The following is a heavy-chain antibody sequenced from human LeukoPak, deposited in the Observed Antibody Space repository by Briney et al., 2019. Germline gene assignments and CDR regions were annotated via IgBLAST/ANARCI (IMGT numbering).Heavy chain of an antibody. J-gene: IGHJ4*02. Sequence: PGGSLRLSCAASGFTFSSYCVHWVRQAPGKGLEWVAFILYDGSKKYYADSVKGRFTISRDNSKNTLYLQMNSLRAEDTAVYYCAKAYKGYCSGGSCYSIPPVWGQGTLVTVSS. V-gene: IGHV3-30*02. CDR1: GFTFSSYC. CDR3: AKAYKGYCSGGSCYSIPPV. CDR2: ILYDGSKK. D-gene: IGHD2-15*01.